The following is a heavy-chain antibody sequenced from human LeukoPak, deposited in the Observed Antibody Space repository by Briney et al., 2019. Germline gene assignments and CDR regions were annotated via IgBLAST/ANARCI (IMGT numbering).Heavy chain of an antibody. V-gene: IGHV4-59*01. D-gene: IGHD3-10*01. CDR3: AGSLWFGEVRYDY. Sequence: PSETLSLTCTVSGGSISSYYWSWIRQPPGKGLEWIGYIYYSGSTNYNPSLKSRVTISVDTSKNQFSLKLSSVTAADTAVYYCAGSLWFGEVRYDYWGQGTLVTVSS. CDR1: GGSISSYY. J-gene: IGHJ4*02. CDR2: IYYSGST.